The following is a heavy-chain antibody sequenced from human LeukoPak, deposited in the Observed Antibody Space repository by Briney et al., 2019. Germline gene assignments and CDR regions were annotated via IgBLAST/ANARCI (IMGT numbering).Heavy chain of an antibody. J-gene: IGHJ3*02. D-gene: IGHD1-26*01. CDR3: ARVSSSELLSSHAFDI. V-gene: IGHV3-53*04. Sequence: PGGSLRLSCAASGFTVSSNYMSWVRQAPGKGLEWVSVIYSGGSTYYADSVKGRFTISRHNSKNTLYLQMNSLRAEDTAVYYCARVSSSELLSSHAFDIWGQGTMVTVSS. CDR2: IYSGGST. CDR1: GFTVSSNY.